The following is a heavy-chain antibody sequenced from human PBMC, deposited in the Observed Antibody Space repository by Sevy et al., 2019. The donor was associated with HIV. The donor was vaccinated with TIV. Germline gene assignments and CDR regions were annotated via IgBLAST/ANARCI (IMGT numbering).Heavy chain of an antibody. V-gene: IGHV3-30*18. J-gene: IGHJ4*02. CDR2: ISYDGSNK. D-gene: IGHD3-22*01. CDR3: AKSSGSTI. CDR1: GFTFSSYD. Sequence: GGSLRLSCAASGFTFSSYDMHWVRQAPGKGLEWVAVISYDGSNKYYADSVKGRFTISRDNSKNTLYLQMNSLRAEDTAVYYCAKSSGSTIWGQGTLVTVSS.